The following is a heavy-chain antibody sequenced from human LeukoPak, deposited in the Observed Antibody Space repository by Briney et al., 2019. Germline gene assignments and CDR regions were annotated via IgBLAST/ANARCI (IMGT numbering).Heavy chain of an antibody. CDR2: INHSGST. J-gene: IGHJ4*02. CDR1: GGSFSGYY. D-gene: IGHD1-26*01. Sequence: SETLSLTCAVYGGSFSGYYWSWIRQPPGKGLEWSGEINHSGSTNYNPSLKSRVTISVDTFKNQFSLKLSSVTAADTAVYYCATVDRGSYKSHDYWGQGTLVTVSS. CDR3: ATVDRGSYKSHDY. V-gene: IGHV4-34*01.